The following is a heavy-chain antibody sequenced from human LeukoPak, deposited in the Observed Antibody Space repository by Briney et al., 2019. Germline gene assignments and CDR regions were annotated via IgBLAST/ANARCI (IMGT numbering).Heavy chain of an antibody. CDR3: SREANSESYYYWYDP. J-gene: IGHJ5*02. CDR2: VIPPFRTS. CDR1: GGTFSSYA. V-gene: IGHV1-69*13. D-gene: IGHD1-26*01. Sequence: ASVKVSCKVSGGTFSSYAISWLRQAPGQRLEWMGGVIPPFRTSNYAQKFQGRLTITADESATTVYMELTSLRADDTAVYYCSREANSESYYYWYDPWGQGTQVIVSS.